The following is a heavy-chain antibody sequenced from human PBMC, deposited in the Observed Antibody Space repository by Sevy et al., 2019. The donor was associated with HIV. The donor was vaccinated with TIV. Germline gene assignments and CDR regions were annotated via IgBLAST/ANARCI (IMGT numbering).Heavy chain of an antibody. Sequence: ASVKVSCNVSGNTLSDLSMHWVRQSPGKGFEWIGGFDPEDGEPIDARKFQGRVTVTEDTSTDTAYMELSSLRSEDTAVYYCASVGYYDSTAHKQDLGGYWGQGTLTTVSS. D-gene: IGHD3-16*01. V-gene: IGHV1-24*01. CDR3: ASVGYYDSTAHKQDLGGY. J-gene: IGHJ4*02. CDR1: GNTLSDLS. CDR2: FDPEDGEP.